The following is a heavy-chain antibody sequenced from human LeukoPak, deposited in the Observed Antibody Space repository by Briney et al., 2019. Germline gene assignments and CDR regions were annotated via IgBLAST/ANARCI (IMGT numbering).Heavy chain of an antibody. J-gene: IGHJ3*02. Sequence: SETLSLTCTVSGGSISSYYWSWIRQPPGKGLEWIGYIYYSGSTNYNPSLKSRVTISVDTSKNQFSLKLSSVTAADTAVHYCASSQRWGYDSSGYSRRDAFDIWGQGTMVTVSS. CDR2: IYYSGST. CDR3: ASSQRWGYDSSGYSRRDAFDI. CDR1: GGSISSYY. D-gene: IGHD3-22*01. V-gene: IGHV4-59*01.